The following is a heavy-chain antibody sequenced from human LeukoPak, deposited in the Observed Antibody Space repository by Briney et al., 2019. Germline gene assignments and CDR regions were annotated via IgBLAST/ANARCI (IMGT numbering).Heavy chain of an antibody. D-gene: IGHD6-13*01. CDR2: IYHSGST. CDR1: GDYISSYY. V-gene: IGHV4-59*01. Sequence: NPSETLSLTCTVSGDYISSYYWSWIRQPPGKGLEWIGYIYHSGSTNYNPSLKSRVTISADTSKDQFSLKLASVTAADTAVYYCATGYSSTWYYFDYWGQGTLVTVSS. CDR3: ATGYSSTWYYFDY. J-gene: IGHJ4*02.